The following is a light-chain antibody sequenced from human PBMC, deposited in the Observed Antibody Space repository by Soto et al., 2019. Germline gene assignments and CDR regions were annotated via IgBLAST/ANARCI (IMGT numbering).Light chain of an antibody. CDR2: SAS. CDR3: QQANSFPPT. V-gene: IGKV1-12*01. J-gene: IGKJ3*01. Sequence: DIQMTQSPSSVSASVGDRVTITCRASQGINKWLAWYQQKPGKAPKLLIYSASSLQSGVSSRFSGSGSGTDFTLTISSLQPEDSATYYCQQANSFPPTFGPGTKVEIK. CDR1: QGINKW.